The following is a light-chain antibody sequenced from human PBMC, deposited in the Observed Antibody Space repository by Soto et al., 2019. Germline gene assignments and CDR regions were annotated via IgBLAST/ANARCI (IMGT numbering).Light chain of an antibody. Sequence: EIVLTQSPATLSLSPGERATLSCRASQSVSSSYLAWYQQKPGQAPRLLIYGASSRATGIPDRFSGGGSGTDFTLTISSLEPEDFAVYYCQQRNPLTFGGGTKVDIK. CDR1: QSVSSSY. J-gene: IGKJ4*01. CDR2: GAS. CDR3: QQRNPLT. V-gene: IGKV3D-20*02.